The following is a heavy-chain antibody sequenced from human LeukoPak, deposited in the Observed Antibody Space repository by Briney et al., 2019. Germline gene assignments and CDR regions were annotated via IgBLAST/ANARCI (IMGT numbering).Heavy chain of an antibody. V-gene: IGHV3-11*05. CDR2: ISSSSSYT. Sequence: KPGGSLGLSCAASGFTFSDYYMIWIRQAPGKGLEWVSYISSSSSYTNYADSVKGRFTISRDNAKNSLFLQMNSLRPEDTAVYYCARAYSTAWFDYWGQGTLVTVSS. CDR3: ARAYSTAWFDY. D-gene: IGHD6-13*01. J-gene: IGHJ4*02. CDR1: GFTFSDYY.